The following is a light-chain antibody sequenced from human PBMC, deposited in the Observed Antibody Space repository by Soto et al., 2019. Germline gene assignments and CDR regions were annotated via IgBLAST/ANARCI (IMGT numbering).Light chain of an antibody. Sequence: QSVLTQPPSVSAAPGQKVTISRSGSSSNIGGNSVSWYQQLPGTAPKLLIYDDNKRPSGIPDRFSGSKSGTSATLGITGLQAEDEADYYCQSYDSSLSGYYVFGTGTKVTVL. J-gene: IGLJ1*01. CDR2: DDN. CDR3: QSYDSSLSGYYV. CDR1: SSNIGGNS. V-gene: IGLV1-51*01.